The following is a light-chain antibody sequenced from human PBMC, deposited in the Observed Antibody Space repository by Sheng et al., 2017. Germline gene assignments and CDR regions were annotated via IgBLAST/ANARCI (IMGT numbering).Light chain of an antibody. CDR1: QDISNY. CDR2: DAS. Sequence: DIQMTQSPSSLSASVGDRVTITCQASQDISNYLNWYQQKPGKAPKLLIYDASNLETGVPSRFSGSGSGTDFTFTISSLQPEDIATYYCQQYDNLPITFGRRDDDWRLN. CDR3: QQYDNLPIT. J-gene: IGKJ5*01. V-gene: IGKV1-33*01.